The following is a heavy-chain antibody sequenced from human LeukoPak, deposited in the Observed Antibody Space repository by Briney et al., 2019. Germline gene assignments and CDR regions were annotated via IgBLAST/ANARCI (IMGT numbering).Heavy chain of an antibody. CDR2: IRGLGLSA. V-gene: IGHV3-23*01. Sequence: GGSLRLSCAASGFSVSSYSMNWVRQAPGKGLEWVSTIRGLGLSAYYADSVKGRFTISRDNFKNQMYLQMNSLRVEDTAVYFCARSILYSSSWYYFDCWGQGTLVTVSS. D-gene: IGHD6-13*01. CDR1: GFSVSSYS. CDR3: ARSILYSSSWYYFDC. J-gene: IGHJ4*02.